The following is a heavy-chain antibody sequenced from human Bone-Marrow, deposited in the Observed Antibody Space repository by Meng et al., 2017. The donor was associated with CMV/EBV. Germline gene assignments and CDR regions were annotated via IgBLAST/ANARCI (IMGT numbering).Heavy chain of an antibody. CDR3: AKGSTTGYCSSSTCYRTEYFLH. CDR2: ISGYNGNT. J-gene: IGHJ1*01. V-gene: IGHV1-18*01. CDR1: GYTFTSYG. D-gene: IGHD2-15*01. Sequence: ASVKVSCKASGYTFTSYGINWVRQAPGQGLEWLGWISGYNGNTNYAQKLQGRVTMTTDTSTSTAYMELRSLRSDDTAVYFCAKGSTTGYCSSSTCYRTEYFLHWGQGTLVTVSS.